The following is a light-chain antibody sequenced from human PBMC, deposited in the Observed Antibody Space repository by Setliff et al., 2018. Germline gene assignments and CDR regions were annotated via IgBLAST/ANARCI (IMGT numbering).Light chain of an antibody. CDR2: DVT. Sequence: QSVLTQPPSASGSPGQSVTISCTGTSNDVWGHNYVSWYQQHPGKAPQLIIYDVTKRPSGVPDRFSGSKSGNTASLTVSGLQAEDEAEYYCSSYADSNIVLFGSGTKVTV. J-gene: IGLJ1*01. V-gene: IGLV2-8*01. CDR3: SSYADSNIVL. CDR1: SNDVWGHNY.